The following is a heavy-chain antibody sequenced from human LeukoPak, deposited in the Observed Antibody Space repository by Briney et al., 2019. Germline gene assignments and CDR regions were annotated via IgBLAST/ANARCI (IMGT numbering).Heavy chain of an antibody. Sequence: GGSLRLSCAASGFTFSSYSMNWVRLAPGKGLEWVSSISSSSSYIYYADSVKGRFTISRDNAKNSLYLQMNSLRAEDTAVYYCARDDLSIAARLDYWGQGTLVTVSS. CDR3: ARDDLSIAARLDY. J-gene: IGHJ4*02. D-gene: IGHD6-6*01. CDR1: GFTFSSYS. CDR2: ISSSSSYI. V-gene: IGHV3-21*01.